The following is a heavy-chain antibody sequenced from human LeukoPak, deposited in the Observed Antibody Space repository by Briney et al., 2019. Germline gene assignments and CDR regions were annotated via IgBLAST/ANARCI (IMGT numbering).Heavy chain of an antibody. CDR2: IDPNGGGT. CDR1: GYTFTDYY. V-gene: IGHV1-2*02. CDR3: AADSSGWSDDSLDI. D-gene: IGHD6-19*01. Sequence: ASVKVSCKASGYTFTDYYIHWVRQAPGQGLQWMGWIDPNGGGTNYEEEFRGRVTMTWDTSLSTAYMDLSSLTSDDTAVYYCAADSSGWSDDSLDIWGQGTMVTVSS. J-gene: IGHJ3*02.